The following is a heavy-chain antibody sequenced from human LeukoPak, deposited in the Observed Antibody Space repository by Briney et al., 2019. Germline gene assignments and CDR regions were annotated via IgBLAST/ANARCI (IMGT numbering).Heavy chain of an antibody. D-gene: IGHD6-6*01. CDR2: ISSSSSYI. CDR1: GFTFSSYI. J-gene: IGHJ4*02. Sequence: GGSLRLSCAASGFTFSSYIMNWVRQAPGKGLEWVSSISSSSSYIYYADSVKGRFTISRDNAKNSLYLQMNSLRAEDTAVYYCAREMGSSSSGDFDYWGQGTLVTVSS. V-gene: IGHV3-21*01. CDR3: AREMGSSSSGDFDY.